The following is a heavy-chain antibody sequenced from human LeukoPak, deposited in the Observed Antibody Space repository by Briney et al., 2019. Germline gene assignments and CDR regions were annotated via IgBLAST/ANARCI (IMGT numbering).Heavy chain of an antibody. J-gene: IGHJ4*02. CDR1: GFTFSNYW. D-gene: IGHD3-16*01. CDR2: INSDGSTT. Sequence: WGSLRLSCAASGFTFSNYWMSWVRQAPGKGLVWGSRINSDGSTTTYADSVKGRFTISRDNAKNTLYLQMNSLRAEDTAVYYCARGGVDYWGQGTLVTVSS. V-gene: IGHV3-74*01. CDR3: ARGGVDY.